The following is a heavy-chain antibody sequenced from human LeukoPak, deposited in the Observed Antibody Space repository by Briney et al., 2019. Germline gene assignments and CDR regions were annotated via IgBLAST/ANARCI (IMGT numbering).Heavy chain of an antibody. V-gene: IGHV3-9*01. D-gene: IGHD2-2*01. Sequence: SGGSLRLSCAASGFTFDDYAMHWVRQAPGKGLEWVSGISWNSGSIGYADSVKGRFTISRDNAKNSLYLQMNSLRAEDTALYYCAKEDGSSTWGQGTMVTVSS. CDR1: GFTFDDYA. J-gene: IGHJ3*01. CDR2: ISWNSGSI. CDR3: AKEDGSST.